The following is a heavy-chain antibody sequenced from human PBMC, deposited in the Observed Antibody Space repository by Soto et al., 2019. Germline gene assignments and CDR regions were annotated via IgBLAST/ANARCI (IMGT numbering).Heavy chain of an antibody. CDR1: GYTFTSYG. V-gene: IGHV1-18*01. Sequence: ASVKVSCKASGYTFTSYGISWVRQAPGQGLEWMGWISAYNGNTNYAQKLQGRVTMTTDTSTSTAYMELRSLRSDDTAVYYCARDLVGGASRRQYYFDYWGQGTLVTVSS. J-gene: IGHJ4*02. CDR3: ARDLVGGASRRQYYFDY. D-gene: IGHD6-6*01. CDR2: ISAYNGNT.